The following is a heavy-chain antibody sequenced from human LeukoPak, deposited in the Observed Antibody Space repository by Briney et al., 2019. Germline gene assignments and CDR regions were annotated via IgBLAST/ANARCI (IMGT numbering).Heavy chain of an antibody. Sequence: GGSLRLSCAASGFTFSSYAMSWVRQAPGKGLEWVSGISWNSGSIGYADSVKGRFTISRDNAKNSLYLQMNSLRAEDTALYYCAKETITTTGDAIYNWFDPWGQGTLVTVSS. J-gene: IGHJ5*02. CDR1: GFTFSSYA. CDR2: ISWNSGSI. CDR3: AKETITTTGDAIYNWFDP. D-gene: IGHD4-17*01. V-gene: IGHV3-9*01.